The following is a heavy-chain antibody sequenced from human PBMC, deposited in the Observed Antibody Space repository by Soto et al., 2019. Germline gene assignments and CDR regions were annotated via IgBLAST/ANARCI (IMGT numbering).Heavy chain of an antibody. V-gene: IGHV3-23*01. CDR3: ANTLAVAGGYYYYYGMDV. CDR2: ISGSGGST. Sequence: PGGSLRLSCAASGFTFSSYAMSWVRQAPGKGLEWVSAISGSGGSTYYADSVKGRFTISRDNSKNTLYLQMNSLRAEDTAVYYCANTLAVAGGYYYYYGMDVWGQGTTVTVS. CDR1: GFTFSSYA. J-gene: IGHJ6*02. D-gene: IGHD6-19*01.